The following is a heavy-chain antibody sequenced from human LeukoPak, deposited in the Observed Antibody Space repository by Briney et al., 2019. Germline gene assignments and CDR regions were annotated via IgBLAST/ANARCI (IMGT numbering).Heavy chain of an antibody. CDR2: IYYSGST. D-gene: IGHD2-15*01. CDR1: GGSISSYY. CDR3: ARDSLCSGGSCYSDY. V-gene: IGHV4-59*01. J-gene: IGHJ4*02. Sequence: SETLSLTCTVPGGSISSYYWSWIRQPPGKGLEWIGYIYYSGSTNYNPSLKSRVTISVDTSKNQFSLKLSSVTAADTAVYYCARDSLCSGGSCYSDYWGQGTLVTVSS.